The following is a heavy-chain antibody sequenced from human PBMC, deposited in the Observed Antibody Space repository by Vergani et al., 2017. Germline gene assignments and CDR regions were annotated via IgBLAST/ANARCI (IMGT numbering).Heavy chain of an antibody. J-gene: IGHJ6*03. V-gene: IGHV3-21*01. CDR1: GFTFSSYS. CDR2: ISSSSSYI. Sequence: VQLVESGGGLVKPGGSLRLSCAASGFTFSSYSMNWVRQAPGKGLEWVSSISSSSSYIYYADSVKGRFTISRDNAKNSLYLQMNSLRAEDTAVYYCARDYCSSTSCCTYYYYYYMDVWGKGP. D-gene: IGHD2-2*02. CDR3: ARDYCSSTSCCTYYYYYYMDV.